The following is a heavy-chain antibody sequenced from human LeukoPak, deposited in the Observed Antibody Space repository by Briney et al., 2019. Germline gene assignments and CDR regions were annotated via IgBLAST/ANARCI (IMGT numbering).Heavy chain of an antibody. V-gene: IGHV4-39*07. Sequence: SETLSLTCTVSGGSISSSSYYWGWIRQPPGKGLEWIGSIYYSGSTYYNPSLKSRVTISVDTSKNQFSLKLSSVTAADTAVYYCARAVMVRGVIELDPWGQGTLVTVSS. J-gene: IGHJ5*02. CDR1: GGSISSSSYY. D-gene: IGHD3-10*01. CDR3: ARAVMVRGVIELDP. CDR2: IYYSGST.